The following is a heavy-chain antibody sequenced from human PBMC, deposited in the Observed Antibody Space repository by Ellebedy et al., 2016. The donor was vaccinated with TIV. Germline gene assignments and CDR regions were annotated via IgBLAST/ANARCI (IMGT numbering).Heavy chain of an antibody. D-gene: IGHD3-16*01. CDR3: ARPPVTFGGVAGAGDAFDI. J-gene: IGHJ3*02. CDR2: IIPIFGTA. Sequence: SVKVSXXASGGTFSSYAISWVRQAPGQGLEWMGGIIPIFGTANYAQKFQGRVTITADESTSTAYMELSSLRSEDTAVYYCARPPVTFGGVAGAGDAFDIWGQGTMVTVSS. V-gene: IGHV1-69*13. CDR1: GGTFSSYA.